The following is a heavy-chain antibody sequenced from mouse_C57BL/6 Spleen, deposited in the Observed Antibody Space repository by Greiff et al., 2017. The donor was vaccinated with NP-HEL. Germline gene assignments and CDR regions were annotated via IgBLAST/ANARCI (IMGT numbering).Heavy chain of an antibody. D-gene: IGHD1-1*01. V-gene: IGHV1-81*01. Sequence: QVQLQQSGAELARPGASVKLSCKASGFTFTSYGISWVKQRTGQGLEWIGEIYPRSGNTYYNEKFKGKATLTADKSSSTAYMELRSLTSEDSAVYFCARWGYGSSRDFDYWGQGTTLTVSS. CDR3: ARWGYGSSRDFDY. CDR1: GFTFTSYG. J-gene: IGHJ2*01. CDR2: IYPRSGNT.